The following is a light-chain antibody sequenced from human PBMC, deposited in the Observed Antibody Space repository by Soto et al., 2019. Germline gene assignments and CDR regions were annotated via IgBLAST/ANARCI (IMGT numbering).Light chain of an antibody. Sequence: ENVLTQSPGTLSLYPGERATLSCRASQSVGSTFLAWYQQKPGQAPRLLIYDTSTRATGIPARFSGSGSGTEFTLTISSLQSEDFAVYYCQQYSNWPPITFGQGTRLEI. J-gene: IGKJ5*01. CDR2: DTS. V-gene: IGKV3-15*01. CDR3: QQYSNWPPIT. CDR1: QSVGST.